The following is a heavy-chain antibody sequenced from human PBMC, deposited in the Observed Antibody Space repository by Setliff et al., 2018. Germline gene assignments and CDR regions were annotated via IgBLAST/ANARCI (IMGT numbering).Heavy chain of an antibody. CDR3: ARDNTIVGATDY. Sequence: SETLSLTCTVSGGSISSGSYYWSWIRQPAGKGLEWIGRLHTSGTTDYNPSLKGRVTISADTSTNHFSLKLTSVTAADTAVYYCARDNTIVGATDYWGQGALVTVSS. J-gene: IGHJ4*02. D-gene: IGHD1-26*01. V-gene: IGHV4-61*02. CDR2: LHTSGTT. CDR1: GGSISSGSYY.